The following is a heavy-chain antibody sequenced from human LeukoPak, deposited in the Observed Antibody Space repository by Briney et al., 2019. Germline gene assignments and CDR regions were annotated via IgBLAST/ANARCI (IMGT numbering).Heavy chain of an antibody. CDR2: IHFGWST. CDR1: GDYINSHY. D-gene: IGHD2-2*01. CDR3: GRLIVEPAPMYYYYIDV. J-gene: IGHJ6*03. Sequence: SETLSLTCSVSGDYINSHYWTWIRQSSGRGLEWLGYIHFGWSTNYNPSLKSPVTISIATSRPQFSLRVYSVTAADTAIYYCGRLIVEPAPMYYYYIDVWGKGTTVTVSS. V-gene: IGHV4-59*11.